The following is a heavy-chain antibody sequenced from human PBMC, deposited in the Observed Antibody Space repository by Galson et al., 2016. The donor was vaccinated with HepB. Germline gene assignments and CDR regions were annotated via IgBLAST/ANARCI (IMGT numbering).Heavy chain of an antibody. D-gene: IGHD5-18*01. CDR2: VHHNGGT. V-gene: IGHV4-39*02. CDR3: AGLRVDKPMVALTVFDY. CDR1: GGSVDTSDYY. J-gene: IGHJ4*02. Sequence: SETLSLTCIASGGSVDTSDYYWAWIRQPPAKGLEWLASVHHNGGTYYSPSLKGRLTISIDTSNNHFSLCLTSVTAADTGVYYCAGLRVDKPMVALTVFDYWGPGTLVTVSS.